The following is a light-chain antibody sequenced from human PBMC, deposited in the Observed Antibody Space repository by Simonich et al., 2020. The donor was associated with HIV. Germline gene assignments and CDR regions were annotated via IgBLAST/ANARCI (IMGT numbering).Light chain of an antibody. CDR2: GAS. J-gene: IGKJ2*01. CDR1: QGVSSD. V-gene: IGKV3-15*01. Sequence: DIVMTQSPATLSVSPGERATLSCRASQGVSSDLAWYQKKPGQAPRLLIYGASTRATGIPARFSGSGSGTEFTLTINSLQSEDFVVYYCHQYNNWPYTFGQGTKLEIK. CDR3: HQYNNWPYT.